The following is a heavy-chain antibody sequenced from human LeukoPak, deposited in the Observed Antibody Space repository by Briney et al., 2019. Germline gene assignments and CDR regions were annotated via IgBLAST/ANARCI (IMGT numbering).Heavy chain of an antibody. CDR1: GGSISSGGYY. CDR2: IYYSGST. CDR3: ARRRRYLFDY. V-gene: IGHV4-31*03. Sequence: SETLSLTCTVSGGSISSGGYYWSWIRQHPGKGLEWIGYIYYSGSTYYNPSLKSRVTISVDTSKNQFSLKLSSVTAADTAVFYCARRRRYLFDYWGQGTLVTVSS. J-gene: IGHJ4*02. D-gene: IGHD1-26*01.